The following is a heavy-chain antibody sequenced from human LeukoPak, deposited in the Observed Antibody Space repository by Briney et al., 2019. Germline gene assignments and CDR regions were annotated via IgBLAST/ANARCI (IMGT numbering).Heavy chain of an antibody. CDR1: GSTFSGFA. V-gene: IGHV3-73*01. Sequence: AGGSLRLSCAASGSTFSGFAIHWVRQAPGKGLGWVGRIRIKANSYATAYAASVKGRFTVSRDDSKNTAYLQMNSLKSEDTAVYYCITNWNDGSWGQGTLVTVSS. CDR2: IRIKANSYAT. D-gene: IGHD1-1*01. J-gene: IGHJ5*02. CDR3: ITNWNDGS.